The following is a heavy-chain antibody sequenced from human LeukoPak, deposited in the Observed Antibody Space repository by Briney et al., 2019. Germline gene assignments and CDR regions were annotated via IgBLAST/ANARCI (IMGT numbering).Heavy chain of an antibody. Sequence: PGGSLRLSCAASGFTFSNYWMHWVRQGPGKGLAWVSRLNSDGRTTTYADSVKGRFTISRDNAKNTLYLQMNSLRAEDTAVYYCARGSDETVTISGWFDPWGQGTLVTVSS. J-gene: IGHJ5*02. CDR2: LNSDGRTT. D-gene: IGHD4-17*01. V-gene: IGHV3-74*01. CDR3: ARGSDETVTISGWFDP. CDR1: GFTFSNYW.